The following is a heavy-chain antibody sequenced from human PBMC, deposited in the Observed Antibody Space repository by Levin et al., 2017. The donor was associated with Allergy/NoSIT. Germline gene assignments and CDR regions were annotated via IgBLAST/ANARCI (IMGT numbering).Heavy chain of an antibody. D-gene: IGHD1-26*01. CDR1: GFTFSGSA. CDR2: IRSKANSYAT. J-gene: IGHJ6*02. V-gene: IGHV3-73*01. CDR3: TSLSGSYYYYYGMDV. Sequence: QAGESLKISCAASGFTFSGSAMHWVRQASGKGLEWVGRIRSKANSYATAYAASVKGRFTISRDDSKNTAYLQMNSLKTEDTAVYYCTSLSGSYYYYYGMDVWGQGTTVTVSS.